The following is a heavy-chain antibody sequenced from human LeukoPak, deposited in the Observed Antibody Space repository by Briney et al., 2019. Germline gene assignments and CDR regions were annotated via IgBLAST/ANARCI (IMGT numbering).Heavy chain of an antibody. V-gene: IGHV4-34*01. D-gene: IGHD2-2*01. J-gene: IGHJ4*02. CDR1: GGSFSGYY. Sequence: SETLSLTCAVYGGSFSGYYWSWIRQPPGKGLEWIGEINHSGSTNYNPSLKSRVTISVDTSKNQFSLKLSPVTAADTAVYYCAREVVPAAATYYFDYWGQGTLVTVSS. CDR3: AREVVPAAATYYFDY. CDR2: INHSGST.